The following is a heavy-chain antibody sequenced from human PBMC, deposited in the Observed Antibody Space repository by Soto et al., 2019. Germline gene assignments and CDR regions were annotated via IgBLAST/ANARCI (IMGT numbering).Heavy chain of an antibody. CDR3: ATVGYCSSTSCQTRYYYYGMDV. CDR2: ISRSGSDI. V-gene: IGHV3-11*01. J-gene: IGHJ6*02. CDR1: GFTFSDYS. Sequence: RLSCAASGFTFSDYSMNWVRQAPGKGLEWVSYISRSGSDIYYADSVKGRFTISRDNAKNSLFLQMNSLRAEDTAVCYCATVGYCSSTSCQTRYYYYGMDVWGQGTTVTVSS. D-gene: IGHD2-2*03.